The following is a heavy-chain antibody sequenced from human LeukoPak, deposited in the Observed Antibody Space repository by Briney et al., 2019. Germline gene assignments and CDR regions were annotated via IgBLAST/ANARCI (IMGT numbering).Heavy chain of an antibody. D-gene: IGHD6-6*01. CDR1: GGTFSSYA. V-gene: IGHV1-69*04. Sequence: ASVNVSCKASGGTFSSYAISWVRQAPGQGLEWMGRIIPILGIANYAQKFQGRVTITADKSTSTAYMELSSLRSEDTAVYYCASGSIAAPLDYWGQGTLVTVSS. CDR3: ASGSIAAPLDY. J-gene: IGHJ4*02. CDR2: IIPILGIA.